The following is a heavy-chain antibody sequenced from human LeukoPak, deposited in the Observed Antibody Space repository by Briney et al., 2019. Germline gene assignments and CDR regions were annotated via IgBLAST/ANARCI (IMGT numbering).Heavy chain of an antibody. CDR1: GFTFGRYA. CDR2: IIWNSGRI. Sequence: PGVSLRLPCAASGFTFGRYAMHWVRQAPAKGLEWVSGIIWNSGRIAYAESVKRRFVISRDNAKNSLYLRMNSLRAEDTALYYCAKDIGGDWRDCTDPSGYESAFYVCGEGTMVTVSS. V-gene: IGHV3-9*01. D-gene: IGHD2-2*01. CDR3: AKDIGGDWRDCTDPSGYESAFYV. J-gene: IGHJ3*01.